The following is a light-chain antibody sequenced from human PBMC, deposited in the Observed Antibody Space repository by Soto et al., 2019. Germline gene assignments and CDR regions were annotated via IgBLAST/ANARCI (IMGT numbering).Light chain of an antibody. CDR2: GTS. J-gene: IGKJ1*01. CDR1: PSVSSD. V-gene: IGKV3-20*01. Sequence: EILFRHALATLSLSPGDRATLSCRASPSVSSDLAWYHQKPGQAPRLLIYGTSSRATGVPDRFSGSGSGTDFTLTISRLESEDVALYFCQQYGNSRCTLGHGTKVDIK. CDR3: QQYGNSRCT.